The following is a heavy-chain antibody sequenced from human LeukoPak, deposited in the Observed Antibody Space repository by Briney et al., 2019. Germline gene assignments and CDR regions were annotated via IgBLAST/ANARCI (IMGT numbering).Heavy chain of an antibody. Sequence: GGSLRLSCAASGFTFSSYAMTWVRQAPGKGLEWVSAIIGSGGSTYYADSVKGRFTISRDNSKNTLYLQMNSLRAEDTAVYYCAKSYHCTSTSCYGGWFDPWGQGTLVTVSS. CDR2: IIGSGGST. D-gene: IGHD2-2*01. CDR1: GFTFSSYA. V-gene: IGHV3-23*01. CDR3: AKSYHCTSTSCYGGWFDP. J-gene: IGHJ5*02.